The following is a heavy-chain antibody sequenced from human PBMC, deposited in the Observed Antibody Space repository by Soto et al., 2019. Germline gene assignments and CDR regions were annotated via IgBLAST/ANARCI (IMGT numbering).Heavy chain of an antibody. J-gene: IGHJ3*02. V-gene: IGHV4-61*01. CDR1: GGSVSSGSYY. Sequence: QVQLQESGPGLVKPSETLSLTCTVSGGSVSSGSYYWSWIRQPPGKVLEWIGYIYYSGSTNYNPSLKSRVTISVDTSKNQFSLKLSSVTAADTAVYYCARDRAITMVRGRDFDIWGQGTMVTVSS. CDR3: ARDRAITMVRGRDFDI. D-gene: IGHD3-10*01. CDR2: IYYSGST.